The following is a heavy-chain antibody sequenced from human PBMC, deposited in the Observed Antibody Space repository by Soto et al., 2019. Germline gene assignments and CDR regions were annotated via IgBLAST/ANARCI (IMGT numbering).Heavy chain of an antibody. V-gene: IGHV4-59*06. J-gene: IGHJ4*02. Sequence: SETLSLTCSVSGGSFSPNDWAWIRQRPGKGLEWVGYIYFSGSTNYDPSLKSRVTISVDTSKNHFSLKLNSVTASDTAMYYCVSNSLAYGLDSWGQGTLVTVSS. CDR1: GGSFSPND. CDR2: IYFSGST. D-gene: IGHD4-4*01. CDR3: VSNSLAYGLDS.